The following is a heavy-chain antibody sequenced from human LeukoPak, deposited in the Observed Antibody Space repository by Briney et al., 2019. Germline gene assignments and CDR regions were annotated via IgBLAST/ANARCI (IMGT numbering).Heavy chain of an antibody. D-gene: IGHD5-24*01. V-gene: IGHV1-2*02. CDR1: GYTFTGYY. Sequence: ASVKVSCRASGYTFTGYYMHLVRQAPGQGLEWMGWINPNSGGTNYAQKFQGRATMTRDTSISTAYMELSKLRSDDTAVYYCARRGDGYKPFDYWGQGALVTVSS. CDR3: ARRGDGYKPFDY. CDR2: INPNSGGT. J-gene: IGHJ4*02.